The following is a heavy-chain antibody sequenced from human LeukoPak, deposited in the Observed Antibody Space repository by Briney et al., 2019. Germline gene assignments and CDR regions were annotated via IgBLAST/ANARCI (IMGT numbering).Heavy chain of an antibody. D-gene: IGHD2-2*01. CDR2: IRAGNRAI. J-gene: IGHJ3*02. CDR1: GFAFSIYH. CDR3: AIGWGIVVVPAALDI. Sequence: PGGSLRLSCAASGFAFSIYHMNWVRQAPGKGLEWVSYIRAGNRAIYYADSVKGRFTISRDDAKNSVYLQMNSLRAEDTAVYYCAIGWGIVVVPAALDIWGQGTMVTVSS. V-gene: IGHV3-48*04.